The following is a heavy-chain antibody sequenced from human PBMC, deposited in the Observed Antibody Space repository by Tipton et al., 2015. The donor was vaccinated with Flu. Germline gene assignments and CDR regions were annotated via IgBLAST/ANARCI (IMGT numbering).Heavy chain of an antibody. CDR1: GGSISSYY. J-gene: IGHJ4*02. CDR3: ARVDYYDSSGYYPFDY. V-gene: IGHV4-59*01. CDR2: IYYSGST. Sequence: LRLSCTVSGGSISSYYWSWIRQPPGKGLEWIGYIYYSGSTNYNPSLKSRVTISVDTSKNQFSLKLSSVTAADTAVYYRARVDYYDSSGYYPFDYWGQGTLVTVSS. D-gene: IGHD3-22*01.